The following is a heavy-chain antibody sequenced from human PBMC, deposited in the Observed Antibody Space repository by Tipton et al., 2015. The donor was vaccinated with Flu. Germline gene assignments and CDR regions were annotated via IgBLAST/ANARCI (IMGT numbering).Heavy chain of an antibody. Sequence: TLSLTCTVSGGSISSSSYYWGWIRQPPGKGLEWIGGIYYSGSTYYNPSLKSRVTISVDTSKNQFSLKLSSVTAADTAVYYCAREGRREQLALDYWGQGTLVTVSS. D-gene: IGHD6-6*01. CDR3: AREGRREQLALDY. V-gene: IGHV4-39*07. J-gene: IGHJ4*02. CDR2: IYYSGST. CDR1: GGSISSSSYY.